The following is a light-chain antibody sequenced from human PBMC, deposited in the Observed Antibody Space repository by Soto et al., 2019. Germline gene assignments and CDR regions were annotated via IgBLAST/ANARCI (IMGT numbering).Light chain of an antibody. CDR2: DAS. J-gene: IGKJ1*01. V-gene: IGKV1-12*01. Sequence: DIQMTQSPSSVSASVGDRVTITCRASQGISSWLAWYQQKPGKAPKLLVYDASSLQSGGPSRFSGRASRTDFTLPISSLQTEDSENYHCKQANRFPLTFGQGAKVEIK. CDR1: QGISSW. CDR3: KQANRFPLT.